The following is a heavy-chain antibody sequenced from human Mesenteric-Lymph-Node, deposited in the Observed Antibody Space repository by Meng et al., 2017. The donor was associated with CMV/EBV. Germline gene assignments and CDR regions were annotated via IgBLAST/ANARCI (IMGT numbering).Heavy chain of an antibody. J-gene: IGHJ4*02. CDR1: GYSISSGYY. V-gene: IGHV4-38-2*02. D-gene: IGHD3-22*01. Sequence: SETLSLTCTVSGYSISSGYYWGWIRQPPGKGLEWIGSIYHSGSTYYNPSLKSRVVISVDTSRNQFSLKLSSVTAADTAVYYCARAPFNYYDSSGDPPDYWGQGTVVTVSS. CDR2: IYHSGST. CDR3: ARAPFNYYDSSGDPPDY.